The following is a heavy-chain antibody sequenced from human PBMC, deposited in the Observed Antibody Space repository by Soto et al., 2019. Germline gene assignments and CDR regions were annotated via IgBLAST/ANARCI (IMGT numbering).Heavy chain of an antibody. V-gene: IGHV4-30-4*01. D-gene: IGHD3-22*01. CDR3: ARDLDGLHDDTSGPFPRPG. Sequence: SETLSLTCTVSGGSISSDDYYWSWIRQAPGRGLEWIGYIHSSGSIYYNPSLKSRATMSIDTAGNQFSLKVSSVTVADTAVYYCARDLDGLHDDTSGPFPRPGWGQGTLVTSPQ. CDR1: GGSISSDDYY. CDR2: IHSSGSI. J-gene: IGHJ1*01.